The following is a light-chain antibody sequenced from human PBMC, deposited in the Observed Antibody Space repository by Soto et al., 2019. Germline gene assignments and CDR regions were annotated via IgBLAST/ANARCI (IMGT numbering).Light chain of an antibody. Sequence: LTQPASVSGSPGQSITISCTGTSSDVGGYSYVSWYQQHPGKAPKLMIYEVSNRPSGVSNRFSGSRSGNTASLTISGLQAEDEAHYYCSSYTSSSTWVFGGGTKVTVL. V-gene: IGLV2-14*01. CDR2: EVS. J-gene: IGLJ3*02. CDR3: SSYTSSSTWV. CDR1: SSDVGGYSY.